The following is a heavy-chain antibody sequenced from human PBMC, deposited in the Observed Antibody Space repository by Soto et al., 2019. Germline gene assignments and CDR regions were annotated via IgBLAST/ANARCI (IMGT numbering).Heavy chain of an antibody. CDR3: ASWYSSRWYDVDY. D-gene: IGHD6-13*01. CDR2: IFHSGST. CDR1: GDSVSSSHW. V-gene: IGHV4-4*02. J-gene: IGHJ4*02. Sequence: SETLSLTCAVSGDSVSSSHWWSWVRQPPGKGLEWIGEIFHSGSTNYNASLKSRLTISIDKSKNQFSLNLRSVTAADTAVYYCASWYSSRWYDVDYWGQGTRVTVSS.